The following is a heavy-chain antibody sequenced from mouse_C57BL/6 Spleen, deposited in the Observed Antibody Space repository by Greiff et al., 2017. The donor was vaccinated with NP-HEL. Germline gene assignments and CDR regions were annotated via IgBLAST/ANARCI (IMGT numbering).Heavy chain of an antibody. CDR1: GFTFSDYY. Sequence: EVMLVESEGGLVQPGRSMKLSCTASGFTFSDYYMAWVRQVPEKGLEWVANINYDGSSTYYLDSLKSRFIISRDNAKNILYLQMSSLKSEDTATYYCARYFIKGLDYWGQGTTLTVSS. D-gene: IGHD1-1*01. V-gene: IGHV5-16*01. CDR2: INYDGSST. CDR3: ARYFIKGLDY. J-gene: IGHJ2*01.